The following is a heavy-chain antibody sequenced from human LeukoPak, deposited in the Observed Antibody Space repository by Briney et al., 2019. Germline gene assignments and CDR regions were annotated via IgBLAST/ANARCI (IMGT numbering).Heavy chain of an antibody. J-gene: IGHJ6*02. Sequence: SVKVSCKAPGGTFSSYAISWVRQAPGQGLEWMGGIIPIFGTANYAQKFQGRVTITADESTSTAYMELSSLRSEDTAVYYCAREDVEMATINYYYYYGMDVWGQGTTVTVSS. D-gene: IGHD5-24*01. V-gene: IGHV1-69*13. CDR2: IIPIFGTA. CDR1: GGTFSSYA. CDR3: AREDVEMATINYYYYYGMDV.